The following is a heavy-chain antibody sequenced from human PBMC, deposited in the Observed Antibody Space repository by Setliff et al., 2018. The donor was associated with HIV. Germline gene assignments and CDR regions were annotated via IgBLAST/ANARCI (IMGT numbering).Heavy chain of an antibody. CDR3: AREDYYYYGMDV. J-gene: IGHJ6*02. CDR1: GDSVSSRSYY. CDR2: IYYSGST. Sequence: SETLSLTCTVSGDSVSSRSYYWSWIRQPPGKGLEWIGYIYYSGSTNYNTSLKSRVTISVDTSKNQFSLKLSSVTAADTAVYYCAREDYYYYGMDVWGQGTTVTVSS. V-gene: IGHV4-61*01.